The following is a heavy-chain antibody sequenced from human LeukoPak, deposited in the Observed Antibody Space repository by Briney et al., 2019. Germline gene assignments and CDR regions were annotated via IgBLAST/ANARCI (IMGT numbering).Heavy chain of an antibody. Sequence: GGSLRLSCAASGFIFGDYNMNWVRQAPGKGLEWVSYISSGGSTIYYADSVKGRFTISRDNARNSLYLQMNGLTDEDTAVYYCARGPYCSSTSCYVLGEFDYWGQGTLVTVSS. J-gene: IGHJ4*02. D-gene: IGHD2-2*01. V-gene: IGHV3-48*02. CDR2: ISSGGSTI. CDR3: ARGPYCSSTSCYVLGEFDY. CDR1: GFIFGDYN.